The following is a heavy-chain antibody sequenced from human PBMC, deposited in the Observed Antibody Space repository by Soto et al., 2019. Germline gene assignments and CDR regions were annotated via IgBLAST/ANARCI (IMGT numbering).Heavy chain of an antibody. CDR3: ARDSGTWSHFDY. Sequence: QVPLVESGGGVVQPGRSLRLSCVASGFSFSSYGMHWVRQAPGKGLEWVAIIWYDGSNKYYVDSVKGRFTISRDNSKNTLYLQINSLRAEDTAVYYCARDSGTWSHFDYWGQGIQVTVSS. D-gene: IGHD2-8*02. V-gene: IGHV3-33*01. CDR2: IWYDGSNK. CDR1: GFSFSSYG. J-gene: IGHJ4*02.